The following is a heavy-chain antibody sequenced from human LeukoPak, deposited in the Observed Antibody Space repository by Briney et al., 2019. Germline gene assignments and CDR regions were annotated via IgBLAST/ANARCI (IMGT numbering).Heavy chain of an antibody. J-gene: IGHJ6*02. CDR1: GYSFTSYW. CDR3: ARHRSDYYDSSGYPAAPGMDV. V-gene: IGHV5-51*01. Sequence: GASLKISCKSSGYSFTSYWIGWVRQLPGKGLEWMGIIYPGDSDTRYRPSFQGQVTISADKTITTAYLQWSSLKASDTAMYYCARHRSDYYDSSGYPAAPGMDVWGQGTTVTVSS. D-gene: IGHD3-22*01. CDR2: IYPGDSDT.